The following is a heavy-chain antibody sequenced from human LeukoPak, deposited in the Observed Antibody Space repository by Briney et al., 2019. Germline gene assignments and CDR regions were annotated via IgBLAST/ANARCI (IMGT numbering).Heavy chain of an antibody. CDR1: GGSISSYY. J-gene: IGHJ5*02. CDR2: IYYSGST. CDR3: ARYTSPRIFRFDP. D-gene: IGHD2-15*01. Sequence: PSETLSLTCTVSGGSISSYYWSWIRQPPGKGLEWIGYIYYSGSTNYNPSLKSRVTISVDTSKNQFSLKLSSVTAADTAVYYCARYTSPRIFRFDPWGQGTLVTVSS. V-gene: IGHV4-59*01.